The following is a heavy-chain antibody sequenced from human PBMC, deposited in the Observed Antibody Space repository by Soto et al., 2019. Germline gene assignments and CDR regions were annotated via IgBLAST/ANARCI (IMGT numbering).Heavy chain of an antibody. D-gene: IGHD3-10*01. CDR1: GFTFNNYD. V-gene: IGHV3-23*01. CDR3: AKGRGGSGSLTPRVDF. Sequence: EVQLLESGGGLVQPGGSLRLSCAASGFTFNNYDMTWVRQAPGKGLEWVSAISGGGDTTSYADSVKGRFTVSRDGSKNTLYLQMSSLRAEDTALYYCAKGRGGSGSLTPRVDFWGQGTLFTVSS. J-gene: IGHJ4*02. CDR2: ISGGGDTT.